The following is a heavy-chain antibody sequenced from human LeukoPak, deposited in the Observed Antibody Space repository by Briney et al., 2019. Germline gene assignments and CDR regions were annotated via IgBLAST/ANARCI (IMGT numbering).Heavy chain of an antibody. Sequence: GGSLRLSCAASGFTFSSYAMSWVRQAPGKGLEWVSAISGSGGSTYYADSVKGRFTISRDNSKNTLYLQMNSLRAEDTAVYYCASPPGYCSGGSCYGWTYYFDYWGQGTLVTVSS. CDR1: GFTFSSYA. CDR2: ISGSGGST. J-gene: IGHJ4*02. D-gene: IGHD2-15*01. CDR3: ASPPGYCSGGSCYGWTYYFDY. V-gene: IGHV3-23*01.